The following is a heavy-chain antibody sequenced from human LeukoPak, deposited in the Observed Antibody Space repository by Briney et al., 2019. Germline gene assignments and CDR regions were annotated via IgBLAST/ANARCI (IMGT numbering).Heavy chain of an antibody. Sequence: SETLSLTCTVSGGSISSGGYYWSWIRQHPGKGLEWIGYIYYSGSTYYNPSLKSRVTISVDTSKNQFSLKLSSVTAADTAVYYCASSITMIGRGAFDIWGQGTMVTVSS. CDR1: GGSISSGGYY. D-gene: IGHD3-22*01. V-gene: IGHV4-31*03. CDR3: ASSITMIGRGAFDI. J-gene: IGHJ3*02. CDR2: IYYSGST.